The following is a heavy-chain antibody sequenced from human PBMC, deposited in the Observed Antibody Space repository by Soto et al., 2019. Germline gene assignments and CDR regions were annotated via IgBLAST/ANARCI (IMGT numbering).Heavy chain of an antibody. D-gene: IGHD6-6*01. CDR1: GFTFSSYA. CDR3: AKDRKTVRHGSSPFLEY. CDR2: IIGSGGST. Sequence: EVQLLESGGGLVQPGGSLRLSCAASGFTFSSYAMSWVRQAPGKGLEWVSAIIGSGGSTYDADSVKGRCTISRDNSKNTLYLQMNSLRAEDTDVYYCAKDRKTVRHGSSPFLEYWGHGTLVTVSS. V-gene: IGHV3-23*01. J-gene: IGHJ4*01.